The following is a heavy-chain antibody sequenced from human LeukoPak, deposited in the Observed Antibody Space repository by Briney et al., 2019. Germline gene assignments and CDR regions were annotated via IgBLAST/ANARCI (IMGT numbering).Heavy chain of an antibody. J-gene: IGHJ4*02. D-gene: IGHD1-1*01. CDR1: GFTFSDYY. Sequence: GGSLRLSCAASGFTFSDYYMIWIRQATGKGLEWLSYISSNGNTIYYADSVRGRFTVSRDNVKNSLFVEMNSLRAEDTAVYYCARDGYNYFGFWGQGTLVTVSS. CDR3: ARDGYNYFGF. V-gene: IGHV3-11*01. CDR2: ISSNGNTI.